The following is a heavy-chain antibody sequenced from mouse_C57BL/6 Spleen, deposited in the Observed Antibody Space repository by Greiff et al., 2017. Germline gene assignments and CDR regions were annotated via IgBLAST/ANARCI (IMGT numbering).Heavy chain of an antibody. CDR3: ARKEDRGYFDY. CDR1: GYAFSSSW. D-gene: IGHD3-1*01. V-gene: IGHV1-82*01. J-gene: IGHJ2*01. Sequence: VQLVESGPELVKPGASVKISCKASGYAFSSSWMNWVKQRPGKGLEWIGRIYPGDGDTNYNGKFKGKATLTADKSSSTAYMQLSSLTSEDSAVYFCARKEDRGYFDYWGQGTTLTVSS. CDR2: IYPGDGDT.